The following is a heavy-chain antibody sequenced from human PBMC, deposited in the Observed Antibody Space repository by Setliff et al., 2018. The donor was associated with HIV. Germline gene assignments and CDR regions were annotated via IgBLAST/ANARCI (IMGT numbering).Heavy chain of an antibody. V-gene: IGHV1-69*10. Sequence: ASVKVSCKASRSTFNSHTINWVRQAPGQGLEWMGGIIPILGIANYAQKFQGRVTITADKSTSTAYMELSSLRPEDTAVYYCARDTIPLVPFGYWGQGTLVTVS. CDR3: ARDTIPLVPFGY. J-gene: IGHJ4*02. CDR2: IIPILGIA. D-gene: IGHD1-1*01. CDR1: RSTFNSHT.